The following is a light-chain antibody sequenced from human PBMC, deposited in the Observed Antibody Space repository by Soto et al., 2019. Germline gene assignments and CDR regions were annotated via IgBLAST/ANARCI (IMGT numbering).Light chain of an antibody. V-gene: IGLV1-36*01. CDR2: YGD. Sequence: QSVLTQPPSASEAPRQRVTISCSGSSSNIGSNAVNWYQQLPGKAPKLLIYYGDLLPSGVSDRFSGSKSGTSASLAISGLQSEDEADYYCAAWDDSLSAWVFGGGTKLTVL. CDR1: SSNIGSNA. CDR3: AAWDDSLSAWV. J-gene: IGLJ3*02.